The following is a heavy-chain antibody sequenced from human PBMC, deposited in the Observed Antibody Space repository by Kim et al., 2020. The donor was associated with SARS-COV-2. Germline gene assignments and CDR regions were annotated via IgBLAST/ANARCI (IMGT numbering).Heavy chain of an antibody. V-gene: IGHV3-74*01. Sequence: GGSLRLSCAASGFTFSSYWMHWVRQAPGKGLVWVSHINSDGSSTNYADSVKGRFTISRDNAKNTLYLQMNNLRAEDKAVYYCARGDISGWFALDYWGQG. D-gene: IGHD6-19*01. CDR3: ARGDISGWFALDY. CDR1: GFTFSSYW. J-gene: IGHJ4*02. CDR2: INSDGSST.